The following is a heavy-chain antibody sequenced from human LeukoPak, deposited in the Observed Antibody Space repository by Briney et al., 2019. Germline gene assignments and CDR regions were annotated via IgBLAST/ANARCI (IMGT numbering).Heavy chain of an antibody. D-gene: IGHD3-22*01. V-gene: IGHV4-30-4*08. CDR3: ASAWAHYYDSSGYYANWYFDL. CDR2: IYYSGST. J-gene: IGHJ2*01. CDR1: GGSISSGGYY. Sequence: SETLSLTCTVSGGSISSGGYYWSWIRQHPGKGLEWIGYIYYSGSTYYNPSLKSRVTISVDTSKNQFSLKLSSVTAADTAVYYCASAWAHYYDSSGYYANWYFDLWGRGTLVTVSS.